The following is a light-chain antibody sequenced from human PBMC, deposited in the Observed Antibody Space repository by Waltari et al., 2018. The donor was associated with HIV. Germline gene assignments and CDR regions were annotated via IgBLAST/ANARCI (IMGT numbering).Light chain of an antibody. CDR2: GAS. V-gene: IGKV3-20*01. J-gene: IGKJ1*01. CDR3: HQYGSLPET. Sequence: DTALTQSPGTLSLSPGEGAILSCRTSQPVSSSHLAWYQQKPGQSPRLLVYGASTRAAGIPDRFSGSGSWADFTLSMSRLEPEDFAVDYCHQYGSLPETFGQGTKV. CDR1: QPVSSSH.